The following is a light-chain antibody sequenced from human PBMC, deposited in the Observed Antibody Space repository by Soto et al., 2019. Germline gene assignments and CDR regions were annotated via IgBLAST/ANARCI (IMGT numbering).Light chain of an antibody. V-gene: IGKV1-39*01. Sequence: DIQMTRSPSSLSASVGDRVTITCRASQYISSYVNWYQQKPGKAPKFLIYGASDLQRGVPSRFSGSGSGTDFTLTINSLQPEDFATYYCQQSYSRPLTFGPGTKLDIK. J-gene: IGKJ3*01. CDR2: GAS. CDR1: QYISSY. CDR3: QQSYSRPLT.